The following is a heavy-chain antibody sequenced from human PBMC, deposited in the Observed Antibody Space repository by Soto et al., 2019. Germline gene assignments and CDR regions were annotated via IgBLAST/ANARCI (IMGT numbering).Heavy chain of an antibody. CDR2: IIPIFGTA. CDR3: ARVGDIVVVPAAILRLGYYYYGMDV. CDR1: GGTFSSYA. Sequence: QVQLVQSGAEVKKPGSSVKVSCKASGGTFSSYAISWVRQAPGQGLEWMGGIIPIFGTANYAQKFQGRVTITADESTSTAYMELSSLRSEDTVVYYCARVGDIVVVPAAILRLGYYYYGMDVWGQGTTVTVSS. D-gene: IGHD2-2*02. V-gene: IGHV1-69*01. J-gene: IGHJ6*02.